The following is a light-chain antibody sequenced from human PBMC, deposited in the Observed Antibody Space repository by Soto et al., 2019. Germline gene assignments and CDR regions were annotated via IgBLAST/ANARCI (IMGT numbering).Light chain of an antibody. V-gene: IGKV3-20*01. CDR2: GAS. CDR1: QSVSSSY. J-gene: IGKJ1*01. CDR3: QQYVSSPQT. Sequence: EIVLTQSPGTLSLSPGERATLSCRASQSVSSSYLAWYQQKPGQAPRLLIYGASNRATGIPDRFSGSGSGTDFTLIISRLEPEDFAMYFCQQYVSSPQTFGQGTKVDI.